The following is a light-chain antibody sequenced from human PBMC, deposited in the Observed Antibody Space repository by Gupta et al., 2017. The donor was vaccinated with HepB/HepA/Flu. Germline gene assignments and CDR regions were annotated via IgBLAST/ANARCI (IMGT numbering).Light chain of an antibody. Sequence: EIVLTQSPPTLSLSPGETATLTCRASHTLTDNLAWYQQRAGQAPRLLIYDISNRVTDIPTRFSGSGSETDFTLTISNLEPEDFAVYYCQQRGRWPLTFGGGTRVEIK. J-gene: IGKJ4*02. V-gene: IGKV3-11*01. CDR3: QQRGRWPLT. CDR2: DIS. CDR1: HTLTDN.